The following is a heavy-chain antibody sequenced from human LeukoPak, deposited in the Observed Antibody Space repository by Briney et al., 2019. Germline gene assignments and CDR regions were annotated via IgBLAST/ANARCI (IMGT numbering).Heavy chain of an antibody. J-gene: IGHJ3*02. Sequence: SQTLSLTCAISGDSVSSNSAAWNWIRQSPSRGLEWLGRTYYRSKWYNDYAVSVKGRITINPDTSKNQFSLQLNSVTPEDTAVYYCVRGGQGDGYSADEAFDIWGQGTMVTVSS. D-gene: IGHD5-24*01. V-gene: IGHV6-1*01. CDR3: VRGGQGDGYSADEAFDI. CDR2: TYYRSKWYN. CDR1: GDSVSSNSAA.